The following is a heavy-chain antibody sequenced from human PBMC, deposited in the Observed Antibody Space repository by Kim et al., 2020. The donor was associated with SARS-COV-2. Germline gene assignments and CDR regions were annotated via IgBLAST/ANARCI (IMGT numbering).Heavy chain of an antibody. CDR3: ASSGGNTYYDSYL. J-gene: IGHJ5*02. V-gene: IGHV4-59*13. CDR1: GGSISSFY. CDR2: IYYSGST. D-gene: IGHD3-3*01. Sequence: SETLSLTCTVSGGSISSFYWSWIRQPPGKGLEWIGYIYYSGSTNYNPSLKSRVTISVDPSKNQFSLRLSSVTAADTAVYYCASSGGNTYYDSYLWGQGTLVTVSS.